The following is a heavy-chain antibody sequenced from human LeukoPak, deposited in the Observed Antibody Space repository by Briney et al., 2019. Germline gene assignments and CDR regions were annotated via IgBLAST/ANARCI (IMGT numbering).Heavy chain of an antibody. CDR1: GYSFSNYW. J-gene: IGHJ4*02. Sequence: GESLKISCKGSGYSFSNYWIGWVRQMPGKGLEWMGIIYPGDSDTRYSPSFQGQVTISADKSISTAYLQWSSLKASDTAMYYCARHSRTDIVATVMYDYWGQGTLVTVSS. D-gene: IGHD5-12*01. CDR2: IYPGDSDT. V-gene: IGHV5-51*01. CDR3: ARHSRTDIVATVMYDY.